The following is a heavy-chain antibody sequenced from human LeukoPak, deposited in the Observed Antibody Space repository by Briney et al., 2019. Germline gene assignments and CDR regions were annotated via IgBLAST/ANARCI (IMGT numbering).Heavy chain of an antibody. CDR1: GGSISSDDYF. J-gene: IGHJ4*02. CDR3: ARVPYYYDSSDSRGAYYFDY. D-gene: IGHD3-22*01. V-gene: IGHV4-30-4*01. CDR2: IFYSGST. Sequence: SETLSLTCTVSGGSISSDDYFWSWIRQPPEKGLEWIGYIFYSGSTYYNPSLKSRVTISVDTSKNQFSLKLSSVTAADTAVYYCARVPYYYDSSDSRGAYYFDYWGQGTLVTVSS.